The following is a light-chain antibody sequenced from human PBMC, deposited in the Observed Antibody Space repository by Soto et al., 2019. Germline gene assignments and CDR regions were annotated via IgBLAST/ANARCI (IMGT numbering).Light chain of an antibody. CDR1: QSISSTY. Sequence: SVLTQSPGTLSLSPGEGATLSCRTSQSISSTYLAWYQQRPGQAPRLLIYAASSRATGIPDRFSGSGSGTDFTLTISRLEPEDFAVDYCQQYFGSLYTFGQGTKLEIK. CDR2: AAS. CDR3: QQYFGSLYT. J-gene: IGKJ2*01. V-gene: IGKV3-20*01.